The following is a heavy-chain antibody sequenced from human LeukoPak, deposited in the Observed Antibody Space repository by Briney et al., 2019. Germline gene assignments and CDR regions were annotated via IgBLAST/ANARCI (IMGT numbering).Heavy chain of an antibody. CDR3: ARITEMATIPWFDP. CDR1: SDSISRGGYY. Sequence: SETLSLTCTVFSDSISRGGYYWSWIRQPPGKGLEWIGYIYHSGSTNYNPSLKSRVTISVDTSKNQFSLKLSSVTAADTAVYYCARITEMATIPWFDPWGQGTLVTVSS. D-gene: IGHD5-24*01. CDR2: IYHSGST. J-gene: IGHJ5*02. V-gene: IGHV4-30-2*01.